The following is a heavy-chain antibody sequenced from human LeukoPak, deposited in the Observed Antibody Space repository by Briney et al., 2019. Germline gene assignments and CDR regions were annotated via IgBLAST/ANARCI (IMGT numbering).Heavy chain of an antibody. V-gene: IGHV4-59*08. J-gene: IGHJ4*02. Sequence: QTSETLSLTCTVSGGSISSYYWSWIRQPPGKGLEWIGNIHDSGSTSYNPSLKSRVAMSEDTSKNQFSLNLSSVTAADTAVYYCARRRDYWVIDYWGQGTLVTVSS. CDR1: GGSISSYY. CDR3: ARRRDYWVIDY. D-gene: IGHD2-8*02. CDR2: IHDSGST.